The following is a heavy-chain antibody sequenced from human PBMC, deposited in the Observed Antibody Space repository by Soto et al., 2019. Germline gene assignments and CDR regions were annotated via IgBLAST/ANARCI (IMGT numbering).Heavy chain of an antibody. CDR2: ISLYSDGA. CDR1: GYTFCNYG. V-gene: IGHV1-18*01. Sequence: QVQLVQSGGEVKRPGASVKVSCKTSGYTFCNYGITWVRQAPGQPLEWLGGISLYSDGANYAQKFQGRVSMTTDTSTTTAYMELRSVRSDDTAVYYCARVVPGAEAWFGPWGQGTLVTVSS. CDR3: ARVVPGAEAWFGP. J-gene: IGHJ5*02. D-gene: IGHD2-2*01.